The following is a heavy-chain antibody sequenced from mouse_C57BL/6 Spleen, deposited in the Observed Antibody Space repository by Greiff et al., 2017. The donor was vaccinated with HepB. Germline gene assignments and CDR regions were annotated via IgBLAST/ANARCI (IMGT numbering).Heavy chain of an antibody. D-gene: IGHD2-3*01. CDR3: AKDDGYYRYFDV. J-gene: IGHJ1*03. CDR2: ILPGSGST. V-gene: IGHV1-9*01. CDR1: GYTFTGYW. Sequence: QVQLQQSGAELMKPGASVKLSCKATGYTFTGYWIEWVKQRPGHGLEWIGEILPGSGSTNYIEKFKGKATFTADTSSNTAYMQLSSLTTEDSAIYYCAKDDGYYRYFDVWGTGTTVTVSS.